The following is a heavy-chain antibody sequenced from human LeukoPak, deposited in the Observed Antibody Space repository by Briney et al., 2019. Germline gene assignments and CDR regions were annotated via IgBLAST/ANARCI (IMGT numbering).Heavy chain of an antibody. CDR2: ISGNGGST. CDR1: GFTFGDYA. D-gene: IGHD4-23*01. V-gene: IGHV3-23*01. CDR3: AKDELDYGGNEMNYYYYGMDV. J-gene: IGHJ6*02. Sequence: PGGSLRLSCTASGFTFGDYAMCWVRQTPGKGLEWVSSISGNGGSTYYADSVKGRFTISRDNSKNTLYLQMNSLRAEDTAVYYCAKDELDYGGNEMNYYYYGMDVWGQGTTVTVSS.